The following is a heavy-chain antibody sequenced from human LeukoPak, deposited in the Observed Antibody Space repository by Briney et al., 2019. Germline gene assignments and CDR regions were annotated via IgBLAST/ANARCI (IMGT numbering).Heavy chain of an antibody. J-gene: IGHJ4*02. V-gene: IGHV5-51*01. D-gene: IGHD6-13*01. CDR3: ASWGRDSSSWLRGDY. CDR2: IYPGDSDT. CDR1: GYSFTSYW. Sequence: GESLQISCKGSGYSFTSYWIGWVRQLPGKGLEWMGIIYPGDSDTRYSPSFQGQVTISADKSISTAYLQWSSLKASDTAMYYCASWGRDSSSWLRGDYWGQGTLVTVSS.